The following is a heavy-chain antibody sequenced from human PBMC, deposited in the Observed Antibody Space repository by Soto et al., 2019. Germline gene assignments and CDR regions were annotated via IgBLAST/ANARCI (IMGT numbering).Heavy chain of an antibody. CDR3: AAEGYGIVAFDY. D-gene: IGHD3-22*01. CDR2: IVVGSGNT. CDR1: GFTFTSSA. V-gene: IGHV1-58*01. Sequence: AASVKVSCKASGFTFTSSAVQWVRQARGQRLEWIGWIVVGSGNTNYAQKFQERVTITRDMSTSTAYMELSSLRSEDTAVYYCAAEGYGIVAFDYWGQGTLVTVSS. J-gene: IGHJ4*02.